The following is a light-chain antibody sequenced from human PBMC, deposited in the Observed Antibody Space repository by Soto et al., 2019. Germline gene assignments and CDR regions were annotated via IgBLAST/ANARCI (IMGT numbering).Light chain of an antibody. CDR2: KAS. Sequence: DIQMTQSPSTLSASVGDRVTITCRASQSIGGWSAWYQQKPGKAPKLLIYKASNLESGVPSKFSGSGSETEFTLTISSLQPDDFATYYCQQYHRFPYTFGQGTKLEIK. CDR1: QSIGGW. CDR3: QQYHRFPYT. V-gene: IGKV1-5*03. J-gene: IGKJ2*01.